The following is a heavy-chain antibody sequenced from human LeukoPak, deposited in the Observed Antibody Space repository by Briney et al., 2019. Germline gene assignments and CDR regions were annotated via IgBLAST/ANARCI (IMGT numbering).Heavy chain of an antibody. CDR3: ARAQDIVVVVADY. Sequence: GGSLRLSCAASGFPFSNYFMSWIRQAPGKGLEWVSYISSSGSTIYYADSVKGRFTISRDNAKNSLYLQMNSLRAEDTAVYYCARAQDIVVVVADYWGQGTLVTVSS. J-gene: IGHJ4*02. CDR1: GFPFSNYF. D-gene: IGHD2-15*01. CDR2: ISSSGSTI. V-gene: IGHV3-11*01.